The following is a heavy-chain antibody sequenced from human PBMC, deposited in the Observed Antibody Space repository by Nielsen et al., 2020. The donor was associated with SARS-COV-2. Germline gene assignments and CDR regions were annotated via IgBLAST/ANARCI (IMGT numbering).Heavy chain of an antibody. J-gene: IGHJ5*02. D-gene: IGHD3-16*01. Sequence: ESLKISCAASGFTFSSYWMSWVRQPPGKGLEWIGEINHSGSTNYNPSLKSRVTISVDTSKNQFSLKLSSVTAADTAVYYCARSIMITFGGVINWFDPWGQGTLVTVSS. CDR2: INHSGST. CDR3: ARSIMITFGGVINWFDP. V-gene: IGHV4-34*01. CDR1: GFTFSSYW.